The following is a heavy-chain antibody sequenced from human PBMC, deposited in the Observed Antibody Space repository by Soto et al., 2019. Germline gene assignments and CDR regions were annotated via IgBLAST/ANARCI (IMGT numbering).Heavy chain of an antibody. CDR2: IIPIFGTA. CDR1: GGTFSSYA. J-gene: IGHJ6*02. V-gene: IGHV1-69*01. Sequence: QVQLVQSGAEVKKPGSSVKVSCKASGGTFSSYAISWVRQAPGQGLEWMGGIIPIFGTANYAQKFQGRVTITADESTSTAYMELSRLRSEDTAVYYCARVCCSRTSCPYYYYGMDVWGQGTTVTVSS. D-gene: IGHD2-2*01. CDR3: ARVCCSRTSCPYYYYGMDV.